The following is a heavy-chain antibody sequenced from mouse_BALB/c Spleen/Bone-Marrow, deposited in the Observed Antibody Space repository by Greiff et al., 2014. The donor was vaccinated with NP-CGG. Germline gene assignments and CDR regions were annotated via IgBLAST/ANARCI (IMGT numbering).Heavy chain of an antibody. CDR2: IRNKPSGYTT. Sequence: DVKLVESGGGLVRPGGSLRLSCTTSGFTFTDYFMTWVRQPPGKALEWLGFIRNKPSGYTTEYNPSVKGRFSISRDNSQGIFYLQMNTLRAEDSAIYYCARDYNGYFDFWGQGTTLTVSS. CDR1: GFTFTDYF. V-gene: IGHV7-3*02. J-gene: IGHJ2*01. CDR3: ARDYNGYFDF. D-gene: IGHD6-1*01.